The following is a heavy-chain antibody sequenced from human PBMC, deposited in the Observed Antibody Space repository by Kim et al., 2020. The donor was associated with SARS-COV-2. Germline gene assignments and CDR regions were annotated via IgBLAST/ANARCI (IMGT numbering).Heavy chain of an antibody. J-gene: IGHJ6*02. CDR3: ARGGVYFYYYGMAV. D-gene: IGHD3-10*01. Sequence: SETLSLTCTVFDGSLTDYYWTWIRQAPGKGLEWIGDINHRGSATYNPSLKSRVTISVDTSKNRFSLKLNSVTATDTGVYYCARGGVYFYYYGMAVWGQGTTDTVSS. V-gene: IGHV4-34*01. CDR2: INHRGSA. CDR1: DGSLTDYY.